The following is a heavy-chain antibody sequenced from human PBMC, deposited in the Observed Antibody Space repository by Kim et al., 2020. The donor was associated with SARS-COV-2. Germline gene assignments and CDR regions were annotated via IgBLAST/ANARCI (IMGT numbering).Heavy chain of an antibody. J-gene: IGHJ4*02. CDR2: ISDSAGTT. CDR3: AKRSATIAGKRQFYFDS. CDR1: GFTFSSFG. V-gene: IGHV3-23*01. Sequence: GGSLRLSCAASGFTFSSFGMSWVRQAPGKGLEWVSAISDSAGTTNYADSVKGRFTISRDNSKKTLFLQMNSLRADDTAVYYCAKRSATIAGKRQFYFDSWGQGTPVTVSS. D-gene: IGHD2-15*01.